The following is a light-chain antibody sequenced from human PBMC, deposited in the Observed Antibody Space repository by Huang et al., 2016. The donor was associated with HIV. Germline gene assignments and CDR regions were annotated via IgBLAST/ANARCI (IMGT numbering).Light chain of an antibody. J-gene: IGKJ1*01. Sequence: EIVMTQSPATLSVSPGERATLSCRASQSVGTDLAWYQQKPGQPPRLLIYGASTRATGIPARFSGSVSGTEFTLTISSLQSEDFAVYFCQQYKKWPPWTFGQGTKVEIK. CDR1: QSVGTD. CDR2: GAS. V-gene: IGKV3-15*01. CDR3: QQYKKWPPWT.